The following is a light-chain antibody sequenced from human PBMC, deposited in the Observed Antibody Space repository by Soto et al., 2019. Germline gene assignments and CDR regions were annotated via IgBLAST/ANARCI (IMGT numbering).Light chain of an antibody. Sequence: ESVLTQSPGTLSVSPGERPTLSCWASQSVSSSYLAWYQQKPGQAPRLLIYGASSRATGIPDRFSGSGSGTDFTLTISRLEREDFAVYYCQQRSNWISFGQGTRLEIK. CDR2: GAS. CDR3: QQRSNWIS. J-gene: IGKJ5*01. CDR1: QSVSSSY. V-gene: IGKV3D-20*02.